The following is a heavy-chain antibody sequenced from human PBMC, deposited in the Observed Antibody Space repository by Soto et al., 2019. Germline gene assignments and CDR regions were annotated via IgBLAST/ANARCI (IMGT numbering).Heavy chain of an antibody. V-gene: IGHV3-33*01. Sequence: QKYLVESGGGVVQPGGSLRLSCVASGSIFGGYGMHWVRQAPGKGLEWVAVIWYDGSNKYYADSVKGRFTISRDNSKNMLYLQMDSLRAEDTAVYYCARDGIGGTVFRGFCDYWGQGTLVTVSS. CDR2: IWYDGSNK. J-gene: IGHJ4*02. D-gene: IGHD1-7*01. CDR3: ARDGIGGTVFRGFCDY. CDR1: GSIFGGYG.